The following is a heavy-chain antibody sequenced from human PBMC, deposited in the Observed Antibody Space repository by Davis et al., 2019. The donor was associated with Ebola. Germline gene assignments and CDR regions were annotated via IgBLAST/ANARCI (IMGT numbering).Heavy chain of an antibody. Sequence: GESLKISCVASGFTFSSYWMHWVRQAPGKGLVWVSRINSDGSSTNYADSVKGRFTISRDNAKNSLYLQMNSLRAEDTAVYYCARDQLAGTTRPYYFDYWGQGTLVTVSS. V-gene: IGHV3-74*01. D-gene: IGHD1-7*01. CDR1: GFTFSSYW. CDR2: INSDGSST. J-gene: IGHJ4*02. CDR3: ARDQLAGTTRPYYFDY.